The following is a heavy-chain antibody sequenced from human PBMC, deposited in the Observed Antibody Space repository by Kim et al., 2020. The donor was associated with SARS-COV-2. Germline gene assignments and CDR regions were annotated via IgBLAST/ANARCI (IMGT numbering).Heavy chain of an antibody. D-gene: IGHD6-13*01. CDR3: AREGQYSSSWIDY. J-gene: IGHJ4*02. V-gene: IGHV1-2*02. Sequence: YAQKFQGRVTMTRDTASRTAYMELSRLRSDDTAVYYCAREGQYSSSWIDYWGQGTLVTVSS.